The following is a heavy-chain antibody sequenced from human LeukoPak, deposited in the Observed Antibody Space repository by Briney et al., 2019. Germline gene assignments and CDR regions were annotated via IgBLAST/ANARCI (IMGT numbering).Heavy chain of an antibody. V-gene: IGHV4-34*01. CDR1: GGSFSGYY. Sequence: SETLSLTCAVYGGSFSGYYCSWIRQPPGKGLEWIGEIKQSGTTNYNPSLKSRVTISVDTSKNQFSLDLISVTAADTAVYYCARGSRDRRQQFDYWGQGTLVTVSS. D-gene: IGHD5-24*01. J-gene: IGHJ4*02. CDR3: ARGSRDRRQQFDY. CDR2: IKQSGTT.